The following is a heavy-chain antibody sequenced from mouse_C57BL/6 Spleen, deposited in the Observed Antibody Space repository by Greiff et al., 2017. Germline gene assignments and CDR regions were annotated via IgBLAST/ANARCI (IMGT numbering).Heavy chain of an antibody. CDR3: ARDLYDGYSSLYYYAMDY. CDR2: IDPSDSAT. CDR1: GYTFTSYW. Sequence: QVQLQQPGAELVRPGSSVKLSCKASGYTFTSYWMHWVKQRPIQGLEWIGNIDPSDSATHYNQKFKDKATLTVAKSSSTAYMQLSRLTSEDSAVEYCARDLYDGYSSLYYYAMDYWGQGTSVTVSS. V-gene: IGHV1-52*01. D-gene: IGHD2-3*01. J-gene: IGHJ4*01.